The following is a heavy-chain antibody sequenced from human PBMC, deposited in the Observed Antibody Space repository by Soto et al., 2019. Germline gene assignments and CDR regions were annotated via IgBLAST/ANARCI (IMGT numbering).Heavy chain of an antibody. J-gene: IGHJ4*02. CDR2: ISNDGDDK. CDR1: GFTFSPYT. D-gene: IGHD2-21*02. V-gene: IGHV3-30-3*01. Sequence: ESGGGVVQPGRSLRLSCAASGFTFSPYTMHWVRQTPGKGLEWVAVISNDGDDKDYADSVKGRFTVSRDNSKSTLYLQMSSLRAEDTALYYCAIGGGLCGADCDKWGIDCGGQGTLVAVSP. CDR3: AIGGGLCGADCDKWGIDC.